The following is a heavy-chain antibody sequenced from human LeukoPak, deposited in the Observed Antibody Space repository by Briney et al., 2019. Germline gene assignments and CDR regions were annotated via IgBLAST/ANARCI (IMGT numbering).Heavy chain of an antibody. J-gene: IGHJ6*02. CDR1: GFTFRSYG. D-gene: IGHD4-11*01. Sequence: GGSLRLSCAASGFTFRSYGMHWVRQAPGKGLEWGAVIWYDGSNAYYADSVKGRFTISRDNSKNTLYLQMNSLRAEDTAVYYCARAKDSNYDYYGMDVWGQGTTVTVSS. CDR2: IWYDGSNA. V-gene: IGHV3-33*01. CDR3: ARAKDSNYDYYGMDV.